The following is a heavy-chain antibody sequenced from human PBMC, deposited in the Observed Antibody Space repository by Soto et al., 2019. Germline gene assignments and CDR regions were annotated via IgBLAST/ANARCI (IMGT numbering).Heavy chain of an antibody. J-gene: IGHJ4*02. CDR1: GFTFSSYS. Sequence: GGSLRLSCAASGFTFSSYSMNWVRQAPGKGLEWVSSISSSSSYIYYADSVKGRFTISRDNAKNSLYLQMNSLRAEDTAVYYCASSNYDYVWGSQYYFDYWGQGTLVTVSS. CDR3: ASSNYDYVWGSQYYFDY. CDR2: ISSSSSYI. V-gene: IGHV3-21*01. D-gene: IGHD3-16*01.